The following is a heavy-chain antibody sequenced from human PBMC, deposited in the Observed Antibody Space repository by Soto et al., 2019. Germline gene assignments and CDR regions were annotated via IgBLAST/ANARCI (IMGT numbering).Heavy chain of an antibody. Sequence: QVQLVESGGGVVQPGRSLRLSCAASGFTFSSYGMHWVRQAPGKGLEWVAVIWYDGSNKYYADSVKGRFTISRDNSKNTLYLQMNSLRAEDTAVYYCARDRDYSNPMGGEPFDPWGQGTLVTVSS. V-gene: IGHV3-33*01. D-gene: IGHD4-4*01. J-gene: IGHJ5*02. CDR3: ARDRDYSNPMGGEPFDP. CDR2: IWYDGSNK. CDR1: GFTFSSYG.